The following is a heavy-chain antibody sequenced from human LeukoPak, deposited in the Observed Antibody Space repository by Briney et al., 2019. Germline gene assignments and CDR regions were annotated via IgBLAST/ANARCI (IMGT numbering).Heavy chain of an antibody. Sequence: PGGSLRLSCAASGFTFSSYSMNWVRQAPGKGLEWVSYISSSSSTIYYADSAKGRFTISRDNAKNSLYLQMNSLRAEDTAVYYCARGWVSIDYWGQGTLVTVSS. CDR3: ARGWVSIDY. J-gene: IGHJ4*02. V-gene: IGHV3-48*01. D-gene: IGHD3-16*01. CDR1: GFTFSSYS. CDR2: ISSSSSTI.